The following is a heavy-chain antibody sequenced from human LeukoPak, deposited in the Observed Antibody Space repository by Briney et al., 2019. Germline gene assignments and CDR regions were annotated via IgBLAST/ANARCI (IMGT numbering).Heavy chain of an antibody. V-gene: IGHV3-11*01. CDR3: ARDARGGSYYYYYMDV. CDR1: GFTFSDYY. J-gene: IGHJ6*03. CDR2: ISSSGSTI. D-gene: IGHD6-25*01. Sequence: GGSLRLSCAASGFTFSDYYMSWIRQAPGKGLEWVSYISSSGSTIYYADSVKDRFTISRDNAKNSLYLQMNSLRAEDTAVYYCARDARGGSYYYYYMDVWGKGTTVTVSS.